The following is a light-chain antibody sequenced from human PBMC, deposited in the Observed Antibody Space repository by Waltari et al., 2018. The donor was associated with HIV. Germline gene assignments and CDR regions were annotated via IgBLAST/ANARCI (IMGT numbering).Light chain of an antibody. J-gene: IGLJ1*01. CDR1: KLGDKY. V-gene: IGLV3-1*01. CDR2: QDT. CDR3: QAWDVSTGV. Sequence: SYELTQPPSVSVSPGQTASITCPGDKLGDKYACWYQQQPGQAPVLVIYQDTKRPSGIPERFSGSNSGNTATLTISGTQAMDEADYYCQAWDVSTGVFGTGTKVTVL.